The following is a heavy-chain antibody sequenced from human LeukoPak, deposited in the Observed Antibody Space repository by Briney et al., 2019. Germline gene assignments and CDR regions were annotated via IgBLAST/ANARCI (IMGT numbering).Heavy chain of an antibody. V-gene: IGHV4-59*01. CDR3: ARANPSTFVYYMDV. D-gene: IGHD5/OR15-5a*01. CDR2: IYYSGST. J-gene: IGHJ6*03. CDR1: GGSISSYY. Sequence: ASETLSLTCTVSGGSISSYYWSWIRQPPGKGLEWIGYIYYSGSTNYNPSLKSRVTISVDTSKNQFSLKLSSVTAADTAVYYCARANPSTFVYYMDVWGKGTTVTVSS.